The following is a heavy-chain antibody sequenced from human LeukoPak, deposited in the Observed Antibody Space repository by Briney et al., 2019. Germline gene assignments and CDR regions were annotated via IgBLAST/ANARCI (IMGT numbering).Heavy chain of an antibody. D-gene: IGHD5-18*01. V-gene: IGHV3-33*01. Sequence: HPGGSLRLSCAASGFTFSSYGMHWVRQAPGKGLEWVAVIWYDGSNKYYADSVKGRFTISRDNSKNTLYLQMNSLRAEDTAVCYCARDFSYGPGTYYYGMDVLGQGTTVTVSS. CDR3: ARDFSYGPGTYYYGMDV. CDR1: GFTFSSYG. CDR2: IWYDGSNK. J-gene: IGHJ6*02.